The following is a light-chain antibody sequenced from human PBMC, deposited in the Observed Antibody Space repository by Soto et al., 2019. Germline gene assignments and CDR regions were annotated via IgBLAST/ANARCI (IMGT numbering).Light chain of an antibody. CDR1: SSNIGSNT. V-gene: IGLV1-44*01. Sequence: QSVLTQPPSASGTLGQRVTISCSGSSSNIGSNTVNWYQQLPGTAPKLLIYSNNQRPSGVPDRFSGSKSGTSASLAISGLQSEDEADYYCAAWDDSLNGPVVFGGGTKVTVL. CDR2: SNN. CDR3: AAWDDSLNGPVV. J-gene: IGLJ2*01.